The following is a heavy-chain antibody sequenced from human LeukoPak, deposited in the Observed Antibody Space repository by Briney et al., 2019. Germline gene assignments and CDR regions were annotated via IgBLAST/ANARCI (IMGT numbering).Heavy chain of an antibody. CDR1: GFTFSSYW. Sequence: GGSLRLSCAASGFTFSSYWMSWVRQAPGKGLEWVANIKQDGSEKYYVDSVKGRFTISRDNAKNSLYLQMNSLRAEDTAVYYCARAIRGGHYYYYYGMDVWGQGTTVTVSS. J-gene: IGHJ6*02. CDR3: ARAIRGGHYYYYYGMDV. D-gene: IGHD4-23*01. V-gene: IGHV3-7*01. CDR2: IKQDGSEK.